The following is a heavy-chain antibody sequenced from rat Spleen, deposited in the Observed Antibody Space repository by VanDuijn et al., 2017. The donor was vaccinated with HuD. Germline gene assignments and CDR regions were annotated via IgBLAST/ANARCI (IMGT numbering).Heavy chain of an antibody. CDR1: GFSLTNYS. V-gene: IGHV2-45*01. Sequence: QVQLKESGPGLVQPSETLSLTCTVSGFSLTNYSVHWVRRPPGKGLEWMGVMWRSGSTEYNSALKSRLSISRDTSNNHIFLKMNSLQSEDTTTYYCARAPGNGYVMDAWGQGVMVTVSS. J-gene: IGHJ2*01. CDR3: ARAPGNGYVMDA. CDR2: MWRSGST. D-gene: IGHD1-12*01.